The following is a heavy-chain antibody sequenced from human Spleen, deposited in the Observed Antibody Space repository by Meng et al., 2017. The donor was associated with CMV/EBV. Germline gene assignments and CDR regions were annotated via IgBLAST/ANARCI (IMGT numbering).Heavy chain of an antibody. V-gene: IGHV4-4*07. CDR3: ARVRGSWGPSPGVPHWFDP. CDR1: GGSISSYY. CDR2: IYTSGST. J-gene: IGHJ5*02. D-gene: IGHD3-16*01. Sequence: GQLQAAGQGLVNPWAPLSPSCTVSGGSISSYYWSWIRQPAGKGLEWIGRIYTSGSTNYNPSLKSRVTMSVDTSKNQFSLKLSSVTAADTAVYYCARVRGSWGPSPGVPHWFDPWGQGTLVTVSS.